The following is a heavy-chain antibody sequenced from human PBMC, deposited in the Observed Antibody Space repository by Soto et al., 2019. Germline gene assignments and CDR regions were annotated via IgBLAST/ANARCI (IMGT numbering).Heavy chain of an antibody. CDR3: ARQHTASYYDILTGSSRRAEYFQH. V-gene: IGHV1-69*13. D-gene: IGHD3-9*01. J-gene: IGHJ1*01. CDR1: GGTFSSYA. CDR2: IIPIFGTA. Sequence: AASVKVSCKASGGTFSSYAISWVRQAPGQGLEWMGGIIPIFGTANYAQKFQGRVTITADESTSTAYMELSSLRSEDTAVYYCARQHTASYYDILTGSSRRAEYFQHWGQGTLVTVSS.